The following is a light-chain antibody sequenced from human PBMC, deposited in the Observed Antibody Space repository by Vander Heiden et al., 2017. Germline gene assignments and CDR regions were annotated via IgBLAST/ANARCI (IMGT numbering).Light chain of an antibody. CDR1: QGISSL. CDR3: QQYNSYFWT. Sequence: DIQRSQAPSILSASVGDRVTISCRASQGISSLLAWYQQKPGKAPKLLIYEASSVESGVPSRFSGSCSGTDFPLTISSLPPDDFAPYYCQQYNSYFWTFGQGTKVEIK. J-gene: IGKJ1*01. CDR2: EAS. V-gene: IGKV1-5*03.